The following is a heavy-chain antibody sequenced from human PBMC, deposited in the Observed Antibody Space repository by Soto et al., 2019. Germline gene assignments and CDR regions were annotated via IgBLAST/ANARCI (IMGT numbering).Heavy chain of an antibody. V-gene: IGHV4-39*01. CDR3: ARLHGYCISTSCYGYYGMDV. D-gene: IGHD2-2*01. CDR1: GCSISSSSYY. J-gene: IGHJ6*02. Sequence: PSETLSLTCTVSGCSISSSSYYWGWIRQPPGKGLEWIGSISYSGSTYYNPSLKSRVTMSVDTSKNQFSLKLSSVTAADTAVYYCARLHGYCISTSCYGYYGMDVWGQGTTVTVSS. CDR2: ISYSGST.